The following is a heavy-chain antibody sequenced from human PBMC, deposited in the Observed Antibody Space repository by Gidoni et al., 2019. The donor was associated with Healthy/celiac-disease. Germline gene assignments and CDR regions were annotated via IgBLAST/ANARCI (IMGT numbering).Heavy chain of an antibody. D-gene: IGHD2-2*02. V-gene: IGHV4-30-4*01. CDR2: IYYSGST. Sequence: QVQLQESGPGLVKHSQTLSLTCTVSGGSISSGDYYWSWIRQPPGKGLELIGYIYYSGSTYYNPSLKSRVTISVDTSKNQFSLKLSSVTAADTAVYYCARESPDCSSTSCYTGWGQGTLVTVSS. J-gene: IGHJ4*02. CDR3: ARESPDCSSTSCYTG. CDR1: GGSISSGDYY.